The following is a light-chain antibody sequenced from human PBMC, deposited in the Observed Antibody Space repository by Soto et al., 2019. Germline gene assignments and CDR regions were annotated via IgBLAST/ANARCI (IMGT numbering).Light chain of an antibody. CDR1: QSISSY. V-gene: IGKV1-39*01. Sequence: DIQMTQSPSSLSASVGDRVTITCRASQSISSYLNWYQQKPGKAPKLLIYAASSLQSGVPSRFSGSGSGTDFTPTISSLQPEDFHTYYCQQSYSTLWTFGQGTNVDIK. CDR2: AAS. CDR3: QQSYSTLWT. J-gene: IGKJ1*01.